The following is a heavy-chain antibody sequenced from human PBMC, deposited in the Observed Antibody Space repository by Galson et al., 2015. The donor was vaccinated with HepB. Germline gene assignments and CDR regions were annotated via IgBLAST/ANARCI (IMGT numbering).Heavy chain of an antibody. J-gene: IGHJ4*02. CDR2: IYTGGGT. Sequence: LRLSCAASGFTVSGNYMSWVRQAPGKGLEWVSLIYTGGGTYYADSVRGRFTISRDNSKNTLYLQMNSLRAEDTGVYYCASRVSIPGRAFDYWGQGTPVTVSS. CDR1: GFTVSGNY. V-gene: IGHV3-66*01. CDR3: ASRVSIPGRAFDY. D-gene: IGHD2-2*02.